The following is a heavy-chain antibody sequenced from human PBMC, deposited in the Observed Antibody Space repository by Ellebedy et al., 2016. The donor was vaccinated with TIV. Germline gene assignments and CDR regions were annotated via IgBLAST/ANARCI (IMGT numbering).Heavy chain of an antibody. CDR2: IYTSGST. CDR1: GGSISSYY. CDR3: ARSVSGYYYVYYYYYGMDV. V-gene: IGHV4-4*07. D-gene: IGHD3-22*01. Sequence: SETLSLTXTVSGGSISSYYWSWIRQPAGKGLEWIGRIYTSGSTNYNPSLKSRVTISVDTSKNQFSLKLSSVTAADTAVYYCARSVSGYYYVYYYYYGMDVWGQGTTVTVSS. J-gene: IGHJ6*02.